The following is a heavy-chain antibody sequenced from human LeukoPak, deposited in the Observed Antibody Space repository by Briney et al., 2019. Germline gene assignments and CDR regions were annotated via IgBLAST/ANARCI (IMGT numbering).Heavy chain of an antibody. V-gene: IGHV3-23*01. J-gene: IGHJ4*02. CDR1: GFTFSSYA. CDR3: AKNGGDSYGTGHFDY. CDR2: IGGRGDNT. Sequence: PGGSLRLSCAASGFTFSSYAMTWVRQAPGKGLEWLSAIGGRGDNTYYADSVRGRFTISRDNSKSTLYLQMNSLRAEDTAIYYCAKNGGDSYGTGHFDYWGQGTLVTVSS. D-gene: IGHD2-21*02.